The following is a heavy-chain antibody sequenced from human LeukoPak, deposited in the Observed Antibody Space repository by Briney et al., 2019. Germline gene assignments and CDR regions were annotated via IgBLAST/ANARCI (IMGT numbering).Heavy chain of an antibody. CDR1: GGSMSDYY. CDR2: IYYSGST. V-gene: IGHV4-59*01. CDR3: ARGGGLGTGMITDC. J-gene: IGHJ4*02. D-gene: IGHD5-18*01. Sequence: SETLSLTCTVSGGSMSDYYWTWIRQPPGKGLEWIGYIYYSGSTNYNPSLKSRVTISADRSKNQFSLKLSSVTTADTAVYYCARGGGLGTGMITDCWGQGILVTVSS.